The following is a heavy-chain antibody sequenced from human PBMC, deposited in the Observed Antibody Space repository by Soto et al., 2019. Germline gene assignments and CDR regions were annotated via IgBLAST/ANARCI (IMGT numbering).Heavy chain of an antibody. CDR1: GGTFSSYA. V-gene: IGHV1-69*13. J-gene: IGHJ4*02. D-gene: IGHD3-22*01. CDR2: IIPIFGTA. CDR3: ARNVAYDSSGKFDY. Sequence: SVKVSCKASGGTFSSYAISWVRQAPGQGLEWMGGIIPIFGTANYAQKFQGRVTITADESTSTAYMELSSLRSEDTAVYYCARNVAYDSSGKFDYWGQGTLVTVSS.